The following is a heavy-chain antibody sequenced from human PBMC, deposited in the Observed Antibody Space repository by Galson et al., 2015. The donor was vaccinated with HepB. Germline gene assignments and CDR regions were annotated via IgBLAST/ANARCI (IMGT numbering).Heavy chain of an antibody. Sequence: CTASGYTFTSYYLHWVRQAPGQGLEWMGIINPSGGSTSYAQKLQGRVTMTRDTSTSTVYIELSSLRSEDTAVYYCARHQLGFDYWGQGTLVTVSS. D-gene: IGHD1-1*01. V-gene: IGHV1-46*01. J-gene: IGHJ4*02. CDR2: INPSGGST. CDR1: GYTFTSYY. CDR3: ARHQLGFDY.